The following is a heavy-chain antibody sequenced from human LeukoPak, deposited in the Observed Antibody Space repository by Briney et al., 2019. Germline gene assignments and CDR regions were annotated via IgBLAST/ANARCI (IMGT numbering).Heavy chain of an antibody. CDR2: VYYSGST. J-gene: IGHJ4*02. Sequence: SETLSLTCTVSGGSISSSSYYWGWIRQPPGKGLEWIGYVYYSGSTNYNPSLKSRVTISVDTSKNQFSLKLSSVTAADTAVYYCARARSGYKYGFIDYWGQGTLVTVSS. V-gene: IGHV4-61*05. CDR1: GGSISSSSYY. CDR3: ARARSGYKYGFIDY. D-gene: IGHD5-18*01.